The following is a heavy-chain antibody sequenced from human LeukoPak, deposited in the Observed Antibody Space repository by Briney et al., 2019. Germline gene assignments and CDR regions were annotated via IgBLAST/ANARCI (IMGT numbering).Heavy chain of an antibody. CDR3: ARRIDSSGYSPADY. J-gene: IGHJ4*02. D-gene: IGHD3-22*01. V-gene: IGHV3-30*04. CDR2: IRFDGSNK. CDR1: GFTFSSYA. Sequence: GGSLRLSCAASGFTFSSYAMHWVRQAPGKGLEWVSFIRFDGSNKYYADSVKGRSTISRDNAKNSLYLQMNSLRAEDTALYYCARRIDSSGYSPADYWGQGTLVTVSS.